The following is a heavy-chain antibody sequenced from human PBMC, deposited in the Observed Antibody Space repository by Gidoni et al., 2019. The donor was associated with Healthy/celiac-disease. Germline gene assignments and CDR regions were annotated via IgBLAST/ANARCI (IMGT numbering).Heavy chain of an antibody. CDR3: VTAQGLGRHHFDY. CDR1: CFTFDDSA. CDR2: ISWNSGNI. V-gene: IGHV3-9*01. Sequence: EVQLVEFGGGLVQPGRYLRLSCAASCFTFDDSAMHWVRQAPGKGLEWVSGISWNSGNIGYADSVKGRFTISRDNAKNSLYLQMNSLRAEDTALYYCVTAQGLGRHHFDYWGQGTLVTVSS. D-gene: IGHD3-10*01. J-gene: IGHJ4*02.